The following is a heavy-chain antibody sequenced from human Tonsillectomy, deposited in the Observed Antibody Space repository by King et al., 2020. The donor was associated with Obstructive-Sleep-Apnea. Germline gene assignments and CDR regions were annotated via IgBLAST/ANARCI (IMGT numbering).Heavy chain of an antibody. V-gene: IGHV4-31*03. CDR2: IVYSGSA. CDR3: ARDSQAAVAGIDY. CDR1: GGSISSGGYF. J-gene: IGHJ4*02. D-gene: IGHD6-13*01. Sequence: QLQESGPGLVKPSQTLSLTCTVSGGSISSGGYFWNCIRQHPGKGLEWIGYIVYSGSAYYNPSLERRVTISVDTSQNQFSLKLSSVTAADTAVYYCARDSQAAVAGIDYWGQGILVTVSS.